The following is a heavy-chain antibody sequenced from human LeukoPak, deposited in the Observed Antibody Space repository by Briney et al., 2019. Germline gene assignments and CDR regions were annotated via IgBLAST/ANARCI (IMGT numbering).Heavy chain of an antibody. CDR1: GFTFSSYG. J-gene: IGHJ4*02. Sequence: SGRSLRLSCAASGFTFSSYGMHWVRQAPGKGLEWVAVIWYDGSNKYYADSVKRRFTISRDNSKNTLYLQMNSLRAEDTAVYYCARDGDDYGDYVSSKRGSPFYYFDYWGQGTLVTVSS. D-gene: IGHD4-17*01. CDR2: IWYDGSNK. CDR3: ARDGDDYGDYVSSKRGSPFYYFDY. V-gene: IGHV3-33*01.